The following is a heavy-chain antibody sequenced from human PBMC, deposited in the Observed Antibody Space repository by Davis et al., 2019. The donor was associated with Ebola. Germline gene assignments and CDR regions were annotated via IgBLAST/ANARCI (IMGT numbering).Heavy chain of an antibody. CDR1: GFTFSNYW. J-gene: IGHJ4*02. CDR3: ATDRNWDFDY. CDR2: ISDSSTTI. D-gene: IGHD7-27*01. V-gene: IGHV3-48*02. Sequence: GESLKISCATSGFTFSNYWMSWVRQAPGKGLEWVSYISDSSTTIYYADSVKGRFTISRDNAKNSLYLQMNSLRDEDTAVYYCATDRNWDFDYWGQGTLVTVSS.